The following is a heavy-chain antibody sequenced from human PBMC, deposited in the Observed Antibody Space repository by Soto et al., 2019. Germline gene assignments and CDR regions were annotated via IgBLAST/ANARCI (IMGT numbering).Heavy chain of an antibody. Sequence: EVQLVESGGDLVQPGGSLRLPCAASGFTVSSTYMSWVRQPPGKGLEWVSVIYSGGGTYYADSVKGRFNLSRDHSKNTVYLQMNNLRAEDTAVYYCARDAYSRDWGQGTLVTVSS. CDR3: ARDAYSRD. D-gene: IGHD4-4*01. CDR2: IYSGGGT. V-gene: IGHV3-66*01. CDR1: GFTVSSTY. J-gene: IGHJ4*02.